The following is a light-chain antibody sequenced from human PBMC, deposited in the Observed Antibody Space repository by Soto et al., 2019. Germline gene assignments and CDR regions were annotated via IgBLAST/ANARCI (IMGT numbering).Light chain of an antibody. CDR2: KAS. CDR3: QQYNSYLWT. V-gene: IGKV1-5*03. Sequence: DIQMTQSPSTLSASIGDRVTITCRASQSISHWLAWFQQKPGKAPKVLIYKASSLESGVPSRFSGSGSGTDFTLTISSLQTDDFATYYCQQYNSYLWTFGQGTKVEIK. J-gene: IGKJ1*01. CDR1: QSISHW.